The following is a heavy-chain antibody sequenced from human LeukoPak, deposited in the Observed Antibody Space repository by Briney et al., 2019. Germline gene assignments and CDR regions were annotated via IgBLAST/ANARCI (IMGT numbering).Heavy chain of an antibody. CDR2: IYWDDDK. D-gene: IGHD5-12*01. CDR3: AHRRAVGYSTSNTFDI. CDR1: GFSLTTSGVG. Sequence: SGPTLVNPTQTLTLTCSFSGFSLTTSGVGVSWIRQPPGKALEGVAVIYWDDDKRYSPSLKSRVTITKDTSKNQVVLTVTNMDPLDTGTYFCAHRRAVGYSTSNTFDIWGPGTMVTVSS. V-gene: IGHV2-5*02. J-gene: IGHJ3*02.